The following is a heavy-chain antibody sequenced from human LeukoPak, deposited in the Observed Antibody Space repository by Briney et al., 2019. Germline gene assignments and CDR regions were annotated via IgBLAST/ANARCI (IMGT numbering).Heavy chain of an antibody. J-gene: IGHJ5*02. CDR2: INHYGSI. D-gene: IGHD3-3*01. CDR1: GGSFSGYY. V-gene: IGHV4-34*01. CDR3: ARDLPYDFWSGYRLNWFDP. Sequence: KPSETLSLTCAVYGGSFSGYYWSWIRQPPGKGLEWIGEINHYGSINYNPSLKSRVTISVDTSKNQFSLKLSSVTAADTAVYYCARDLPYDFWSGYRLNWFDPWGQGTLVTVSS.